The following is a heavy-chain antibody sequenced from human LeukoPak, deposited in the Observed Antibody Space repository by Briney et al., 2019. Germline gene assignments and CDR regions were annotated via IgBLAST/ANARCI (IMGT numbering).Heavy chain of an antibody. V-gene: IGHV4-38-2*02. J-gene: IGHJ4*02. CDR2: IYHSGNT. CDR1: GFSISSRYY. D-gene: IGHD3-10*01. Sequence: PSETLSLTCGVSGFSISSRYYWGWIRQPPGKGLEWIGSIYHSGNTFYNPSLKSRVTISVDTSKNQFSLKLKFVTAADTAMYYCARDLWFGESRGGYWGQGTLVTVSS. CDR3: ARDLWFGESRGGY.